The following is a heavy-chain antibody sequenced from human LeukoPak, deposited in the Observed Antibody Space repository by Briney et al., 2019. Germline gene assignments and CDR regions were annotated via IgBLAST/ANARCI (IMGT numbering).Heavy chain of an antibody. V-gene: IGHV1-2*02. D-gene: IGHD1-26*01. CDR1: GYTFTGYY. CDR3: ARATYSGTYYFFDF. Sequence: ASVKVSCKASGYTFTGYYIHWVRQAPGQGLEWMGWINSNSGDTNYAQKFQGRVTMTRDTSISTAYMDLSRLREDDTAVYYCARATYSGTYYFFDFWGQGTLATVSS. CDR2: INSNSGDT. J-gene: IGHJ4*02.